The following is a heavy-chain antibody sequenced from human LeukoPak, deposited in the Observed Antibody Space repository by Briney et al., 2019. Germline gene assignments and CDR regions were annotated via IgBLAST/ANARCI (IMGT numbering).Heavy chain of an antibody. J-gene: IGHJ4*01. Sequence: PSETLSLTCTVSGGSISSSSYYWGWIRQPPGKGLEWIGSMYYSGSTYYNLSLKSRVTISVDTSKNQSSLRLSSVTAADTAVYYCARHERDYGDFDYWGHGTLVTVSS. CDR2: MYYSGST. D-gene: IGHD4-17*01. V-gene: IGHV4-39*01. CDR3: ARHERDYGDFDY. CDR1: GGSISSSSYY.